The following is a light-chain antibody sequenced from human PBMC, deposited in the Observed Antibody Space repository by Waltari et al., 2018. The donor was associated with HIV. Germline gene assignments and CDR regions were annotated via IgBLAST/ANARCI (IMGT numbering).Light chain of an antibody. V-gene: IGLV3-10*01. Sequence: SRELTQPPSVSVSPGQTAKIPCSGDALPRHFVYWYQQKSGQAPIVVIYEDTKRPSGIPERLSGSSSGTMATLTISGAQLEDEADYYCFSTDNNGDVRFFGGGTKLTVL. CDR3: FSTDNNGDVRF. J-gene: IGLJ2*01. CDR2: EDT. CDR1: ALPRHF.